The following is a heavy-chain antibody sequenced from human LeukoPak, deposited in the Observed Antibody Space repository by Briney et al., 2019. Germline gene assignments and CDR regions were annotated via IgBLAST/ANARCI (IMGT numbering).Heavy chain of an antibody. CDR2: ISGSGGST. CDR3: AKDPLVLIVVVPAAKVDY. Sequence: PGGSLRLSCAASGFTFSSYAMSWVRQAPGKGLEWVSAISGSGGSTYYADSVKGRFTISRDSSKNTLYLQMNSLRAEDTAVYYCAKDPLVLIVVVPAAKVDYWGQGTLVTVSS. D-gene: IGHD2-2*01. CDR1: GFTFSSYA. V-gene: IGHV3-23*01. J-gene: IGHJ4*02.